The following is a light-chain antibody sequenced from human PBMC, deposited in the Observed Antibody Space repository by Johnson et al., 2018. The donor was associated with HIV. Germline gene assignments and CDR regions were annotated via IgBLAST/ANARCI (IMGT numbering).Light chain of an antibody. CDR2: END. Sequence: QSVLKQPPSVSAAPGQKVTISCSGSTSTIGNNYVSWYQVLPGTAPKLLIYENDKRPSGIPDRFSGSKSGTSATLGITGLQTGDEADYYCGTWETSLSAGGVFGTWTKVTVL. V-gene: IGLV1-51*02. CDR3: GTWETSLSAGGV. CDR1: TSTIGNNY. J-gene: IGLJ1*01.